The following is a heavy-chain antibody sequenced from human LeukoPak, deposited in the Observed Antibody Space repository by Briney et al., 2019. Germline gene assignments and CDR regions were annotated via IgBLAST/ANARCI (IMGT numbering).Heavy chain of an antibody. J-gene: IGHJ4*02. Sequence: SQTLSLTCTVSGGSIGSNYWTLIQQPPPNGPEYIGYIYYTGGTNHNPSLRSRVTMSVDTSKNQFSLKLSSVTAADTAVYFCAKYGNSGWVIDYWGQGTLVTVSS. D-gene: IGHD6-19*01. CDR2: IYYTGGT. CDR3: AKYGNSGWVIDY. V-gene: IGHV4-59*08. CDR1: GGSIGSNY.